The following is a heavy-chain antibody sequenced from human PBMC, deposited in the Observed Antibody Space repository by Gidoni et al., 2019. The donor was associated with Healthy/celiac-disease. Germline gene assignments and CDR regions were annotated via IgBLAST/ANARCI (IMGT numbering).Heavy chain of an antibody. CDR1: GFTFSSYA. D-gene: IGHD4-17*01. J-gene: IGHJ6*02. CDR3: AREWAVTNYYYYYGMDV. V-gene: IGHV3-30-3*01. Sequence: QVQLVESGGGVVQPGRSLRLSCATSGFTFSSYAMPWVRQAPGKGLEWVAVISYDGSNKYYADSVKGRFTISRDNSKNTLYLQMNSLRAEDTAVYYCAREWAVTNYYYYYGMDVWGQGTTVTVSS. CDR2: ISYDGSNK.